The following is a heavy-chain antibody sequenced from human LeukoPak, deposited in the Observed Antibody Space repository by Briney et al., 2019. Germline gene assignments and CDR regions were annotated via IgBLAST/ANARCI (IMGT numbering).Heavy chain of an antibody. Sequence: ASVKVSCKASGGTFSSYAISWVRQAPGQGLEWMGGIIPIFGTANYAQKFQGRVTITADESTSTAYVELSSLRSEDTAVYYCASGEWDKRGYSGYDYYFDYWGQGTLVTVSS. CDR3: ASGEWDKRGYSGYDYYFDY. D-gene: IGHD5-12*01. J-gene: IGHJ4*02. V-gene: IGHV1-69*13. CDR1: GGTFSSYA. CDR2: IIPIFGTA.